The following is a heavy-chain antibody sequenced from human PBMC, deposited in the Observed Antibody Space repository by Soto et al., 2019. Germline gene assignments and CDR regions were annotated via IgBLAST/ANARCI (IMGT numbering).Heavy chain of an antibody. CDR1: GFTFSHYT. CDR3: TTRMTAHFDY. J-gene: IGHJ4*02. V-gene: IGHV3-23*01. CDR2: ISDRPTGHT. D-gene: IGHD2-21*02. Sequence: GSLRLSCVASGFTFSHYTLNWVRRAPGKGLEWVSTISDRPTGHTHYAESVRGRFTISRDDSRDTVFLQMDSLRAEGTAVYYCTTRMTAHFDYWGQGVLVTVSS.